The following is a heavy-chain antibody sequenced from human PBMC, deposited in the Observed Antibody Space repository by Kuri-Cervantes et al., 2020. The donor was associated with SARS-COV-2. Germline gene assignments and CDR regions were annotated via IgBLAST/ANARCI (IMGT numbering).Heavy chain of an antibody. D-gene: IGHD4-11*01. V-gene: IGHV5-51*01. CDR3: ARLDPWGVTNYYYYYMGV. J-gene: IGHJ6*03. CDR2: IYPGDSDT. Sequence: KVSCKGSGYSFTSYWIGWVRQMPGKGLEWMGIIYPGDSDTRYSPSFQGQVTISADKSISTAYLQWSSLKASDTAMYYCARLDPWGVTNYYYYYMGVWGKGTTVTVSS. CDR1: GYSFTSYW.